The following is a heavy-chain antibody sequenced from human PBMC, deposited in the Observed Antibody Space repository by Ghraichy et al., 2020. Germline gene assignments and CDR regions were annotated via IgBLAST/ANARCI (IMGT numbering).Heavy chain of an antibody. Sequence: SETLSLTCTVSGGPISRNSYYWGWIRQPPGKGLEGFGNIFFRGGTYNNPALSGRVTISVDTSKNQFSLKLTSVTAADTAVYDCARQPRPYYDFEGGMDVWGQGTTVTVSS. CDR3: ARQPRPYYDFEGGMDV. J-gene: IGHJ6*02. CDR1: GGPISRNSYY. CDR2: IFFRGGT. D-gene: IGHD3-3*01. V-gene: IGHV4-39*01.